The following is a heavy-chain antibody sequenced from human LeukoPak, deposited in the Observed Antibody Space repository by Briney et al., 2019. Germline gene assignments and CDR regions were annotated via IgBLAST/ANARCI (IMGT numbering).Heavy chain of an antibody. CDR1: GFTFSSYG. Sequence: GRSLRLSCAASGFTFSSYGMHWVRQAPGKGLEWVAVISYDGSNKYYADSVKGRFTISRDNSKNTLHLQMNSLRAEDTAVYYCAKDGGLRSPNWFDPWGQGTLVTVSS. CDR3: AKDGGLRSPNWFDP. CDR2: ISYDGSNK. V-gene: IGHV3-30*18. D-gene: IGHD4-17*01. J-gene: IGHJ5*02.